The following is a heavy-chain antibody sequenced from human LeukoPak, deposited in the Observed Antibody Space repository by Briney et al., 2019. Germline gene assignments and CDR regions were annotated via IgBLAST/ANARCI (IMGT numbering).Heavy chain of an antibody. CDR2: IIGDGSAT. Sequence: GGSLRLSCAASGFTFSSYWMHWVRQAPGKGLVWVSRIIGDGSATSYADSVKGRFTISRDNAKNTVYLQMNSLRDEDTAVYYCARFVMVTAGDYWGQGTLVTVSS. V-gene: IGHV3-74*01. J-gene: IGHJ4*02. CDR1: GFTFSSYW. D-gene: IGHD2-21*02. CDR3: ARFVMVTAGDY.